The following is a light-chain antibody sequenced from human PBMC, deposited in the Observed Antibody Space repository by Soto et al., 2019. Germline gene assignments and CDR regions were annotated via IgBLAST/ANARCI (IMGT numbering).Light chain of an antibody. J-gene: IGKJ2*01. CDR1: QSISSW. CDR3: QQYNSYSYT. V-gene: IGKV1-5*01. Sequence: DIQMTQSPSTLSASVGDRVTITCRARQSISSWLAWYQQNPGKAPKLLIYDASSLESGVPSRFSGSGSGTEFTLTISNLQPDDFSTDYCQQYNSYSYTFGQGTKLEIK. CDR2: DAS.